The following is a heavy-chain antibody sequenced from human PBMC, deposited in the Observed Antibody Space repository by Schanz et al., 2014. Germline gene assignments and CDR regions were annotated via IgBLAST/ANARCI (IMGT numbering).Heavy chain of an antibody. CDR2: VNPSVRGT. CDR1: GYTLSAYS. D-gene: IGHD6-6*01. CDR3: ARDQSPYTNSSDVRYFDY. J-gene: IGHJ4*02. V-gene: IGHV1-46*01. Sequence: QVQLVQSGTQVKKPGASVKVSCKASGYTLSAYSLHWVRQAPGQGLEWMGIVNPSVRGTHFAREFQGRVTVTSDTSTSTVYMELSGLRSEDTAVYYCARDQSPYTNSSDVRYFDYGGQGSLVTVSA.